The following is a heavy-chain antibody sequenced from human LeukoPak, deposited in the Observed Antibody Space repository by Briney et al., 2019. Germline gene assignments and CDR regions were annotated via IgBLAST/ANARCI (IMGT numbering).Heavy chain of an antibody. V-gene: IGHV3-48*01. CDR2: ISSSSSTI. D-gene: IGHD6-13*01. Sequence: GGSLRLSCAASGFTFSSYSMNWVRQAPGKGLEWVSYISSSSSTIYYADSVKGRFTISRDNAKNSLYLQMNSLRAEDTAVYYCARYRDSSWYWGYDYWGQGTLVTVSS. J-gene: IGHJ4*02. CDR1: GFTFSSYS. CDR3: ARYRDSSWYWGYDY.